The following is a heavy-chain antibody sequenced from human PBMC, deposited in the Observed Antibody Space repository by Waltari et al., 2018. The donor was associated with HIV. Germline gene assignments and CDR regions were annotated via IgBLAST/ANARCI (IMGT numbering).Heavy chain of an antibody. J-gene: IGHJ4*02. V-gene: IGHV3-7*04. CDR1: GFTFSSYW. D-gene: IGHD3-10*01. CDR2: IKQEGSEK. CDR3: ARGGFYGSGSKVN. Sequence: EVQLVESGGGLVQPGGSLRLSCAASGFTFSSYWMSWVRQAPGKGREGVANIKQEGSEKYYVDSVNGRFTISRDNAENSLYLQMNSLRAEDTAVYYCARGGFYGSGSKVNWGQGTLVTVSS.